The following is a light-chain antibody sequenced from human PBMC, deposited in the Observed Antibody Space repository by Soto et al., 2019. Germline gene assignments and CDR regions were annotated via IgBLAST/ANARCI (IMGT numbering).Light chain of an antibody. V-gene: IGKV3-11*01. CDR1: QSVSTS. CDR2: GAA. Sequence: EIVLTQSPATLSLSPGERGTLSCWASQSVSTSLAWYQQKPGQAPRLLIYGAANRVTGSPARLSGSGSGTDFTLTVSSLESQDFTTYHCQDRPNWTPGATFGGGTKGEL. J-gene: IGKJ4*01. CDR3: QDRPNWTPGAT.